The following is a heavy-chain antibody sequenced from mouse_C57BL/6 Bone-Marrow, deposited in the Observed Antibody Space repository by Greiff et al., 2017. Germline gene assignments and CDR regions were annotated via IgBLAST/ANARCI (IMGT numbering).Heavy chain of an antibody. D-gene: IGHD1-1*01. CDR1: GYTFTSYG. CDR2: IYPRSGNT. CDR3: ARYYYGSSYDWYFDV. J-gene: IGHJ1*03. V-gene: IGHV1-81*01. Sequence: ESGAELARPGASVKLSCKASGYTFTSYGISWVKQRTGQGLEWIGEIYPRSGNTYYNEKFKGKATLTADKSSSTAYMELRSLTSEDSAVYFCARYYYGSSYDWYFDVWGTGTTVTVSS.